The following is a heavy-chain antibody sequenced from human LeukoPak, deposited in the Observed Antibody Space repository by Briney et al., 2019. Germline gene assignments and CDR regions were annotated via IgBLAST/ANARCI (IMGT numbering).Heavy chain of an antibody. J-gene: IGHJ4*02. V-gene: IGHV3-23*01. D-gene: IGHD3-22*01. CDR3: AKRGVVIRVILVGFHKEAYYFDS. CDR1: GITLSNYG. CDR2: ITGSGGTT. Sequence: PGGSLRLSCAVSGITLSNYGMSWVRQAPGKGLAWVAGITGSGGTTNYADSVKGRFTISRDNPKNTLFLHMNSLRAEDTAVYFCAKRGVVIRVILVGFHKEAYYFDSWGQGALVTVSS.